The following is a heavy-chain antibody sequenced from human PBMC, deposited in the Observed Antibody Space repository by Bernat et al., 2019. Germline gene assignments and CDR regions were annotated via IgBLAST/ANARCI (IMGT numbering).Heavy chain of an antibody. CDR1: GYTFTSYG. Sequence: QVQLVQSGAEVKKPGASVKVSCNASGYTFTSYGISWVRQAPGQGLEWMGWFSAYNGNTNYAQKLQGRFTMTTDTSTSTAYMELRSLRSDDTAVYYCARDRTDYGDSGGYLEDWGQGTLVTVSS. D-gene: IGHD4-17*01. CDR3: ARDRTDYGDSGGYLED. CDR2: FSAYNGNT. J-gene: IGHJ4*02. V-gene: IGHV1-18*01.